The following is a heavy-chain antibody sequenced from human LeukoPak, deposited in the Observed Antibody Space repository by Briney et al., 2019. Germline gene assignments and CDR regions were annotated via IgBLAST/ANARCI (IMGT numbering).Heavy chain of an antibody. D-gene: IGHD2-2*01. CDR3: ARGASVRVVPMSYYYAMDV. CDR2: IVPISDTT. J-gene: IGHJ6*04. CDR1: GDTFSTYA. Sequence: SVKVSCKASGDTFSTYAFNWVRQAPGQGLEWTGGIVPISDTTNYAQTLQGRVTITADKSSNTVYMELSSLTSEDTGVYYCARGASVRVVPMSYYYAMDVWGEGTTVIVSS. V-gene: IGHV1-69*06.